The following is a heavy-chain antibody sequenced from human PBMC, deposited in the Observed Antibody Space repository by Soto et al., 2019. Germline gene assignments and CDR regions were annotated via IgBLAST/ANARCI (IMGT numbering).Heavy chain of an antibody. CDR1: GGTFSSYA. D-gene: IGHD3-22*01. J-gene: IGHJ4*02. CDR2: IIPIFGTA. V-gene: IGHV1-69*13. Sequence: SVKVSCKASGGTFSSYAISWVRQAPGQGLEWMGGIIPIFGTANYAQKFQGRVTITADESTSTAYMELSSLRSEDTAVYYCARAQTYYYNSSGYYPDAFDYWGQGTLVTVSS. CDR3: ARAQTYYYNSSGYYPDAFDY.